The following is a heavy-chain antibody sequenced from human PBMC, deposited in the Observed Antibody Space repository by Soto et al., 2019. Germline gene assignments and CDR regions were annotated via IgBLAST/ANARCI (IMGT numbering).Heavy chain of an antibody. CDR2: ISGGSRTI. Sequence: EVQLVESGGGLLQPGESLRLSCAVSGFTFSTYSMNWVRQAPGKGLEWVSYISGGSRTIFYADSVKGRFTISRDNAKNSLYLQMNSLRAEDTAVYYCAREGTMVPGVLIDLWGQGTLVTVSS. CDR1: GFTFSTYS. D-gene: IGHD3-10*01. J-gene: IGHJ5*02. V-gene: IGHV3-48*01. CDR3: AREGTMVPGVLIDL.